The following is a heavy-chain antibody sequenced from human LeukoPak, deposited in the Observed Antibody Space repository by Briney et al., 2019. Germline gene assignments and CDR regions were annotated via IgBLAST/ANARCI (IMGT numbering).Heavy chain of an antibody. Sequence: GGSLRLSCAASGFIVSSNYMSWVRQAPGKGLEWVSIIYSGGNTYYADSVKGRFTISRDNSKNTLYLQMKSLRAEDTAVYYCARDRTYLDYWGQGTLVTVSS. CDR2: IYSGGNT. CDR1: GFIVSSNY. V-gene: IGHV3-66*02. J-gene: IGHJ4*02. D-gene: IGHD3-16*02. CDR3: ARDRTYLDY.